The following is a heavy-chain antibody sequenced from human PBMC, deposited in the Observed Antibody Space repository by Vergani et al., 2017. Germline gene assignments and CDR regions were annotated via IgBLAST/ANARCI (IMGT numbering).Heavy chain of an antibody. V-gene: IGHV3-21*01. J-gene: IGHJ2*01. CDR3: ARVYGGNPYWYFDL. D-gene: IGHD4-23*01. Sequence: EVQLVESGGGLVKPGGSLRLSCAASGFTYSSYSMNWVRQAPGKGLEWVSSISSSSSYIYYADSVKGRFTISRDNAKNSLYLQMNSLRAEATAVYYCARVYGGNPYWYFDLWGRGTLVTVSS. CDR1: GFTYSSYS. CDR2: ISSSSSYI.